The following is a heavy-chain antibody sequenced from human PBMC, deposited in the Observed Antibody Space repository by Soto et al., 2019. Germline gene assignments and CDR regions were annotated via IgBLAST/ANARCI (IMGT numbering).Heavy chain of an antibody. Sequence: GGSLRLSCAASGFTFSSYGMHWVRQAPGKGLVWVSRINSDGSSTSYADSVKGRFTISRDNAKNTLYLQMNSLRAADTAAYYCARPIRNSTLSAFDPWCQGTLVNLSS. J-gene: IGHJ5*02. V-gene: IGHV3-74*01. D-gene: IGHD4-4*01. CDR2: INSDGSST. CDR1: GFTFSSYG. CDR3: ARPIRNSTLSAFDP.